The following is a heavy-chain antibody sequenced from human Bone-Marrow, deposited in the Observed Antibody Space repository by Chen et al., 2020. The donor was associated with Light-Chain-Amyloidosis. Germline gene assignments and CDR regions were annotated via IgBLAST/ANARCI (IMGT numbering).Heavy chain of an antibody. CDR3: ARRRDGYNFDY. D-gene: IGHD5-12*01. Sequence: EVKKPGKSLQISCQGSGYTFPNYWIGWVRQMPGKGLEWMGVIYPADSDARDSPSFEGQVTISADKSTTTAYLQWRSLKAADNAMYYCARRRDGYNFDYWGQGTLVTVSS. J-gene: IGHJ4*02. CDR1: GYTFPNYW. V-gene: IGHV5-51*01. CDR2: IYPADSDA.